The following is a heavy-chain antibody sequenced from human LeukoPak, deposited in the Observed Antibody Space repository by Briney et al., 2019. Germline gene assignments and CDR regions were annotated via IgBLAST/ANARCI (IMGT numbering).Heavy chain of an antibody. Sequence: GGSLRLSXAASGFTFSSYAMSWVRQAPGKGLEWVSTISGSGDSTYYADSVKGRFTISRDNSKNTLYLQMNSLRAEDTAVYYCAKDLSTGYDWSYYYYYMDVWGKGTTVTVSS. D-gene: IGHD5-12*01. CDR1: GFTFSSYA. CDR2: ISGSGDST. CDR3: AKDLSTGYDWSYYYYYMDV. V-gene: IGHV3-23*01. J-gene: IGHJ6*03.